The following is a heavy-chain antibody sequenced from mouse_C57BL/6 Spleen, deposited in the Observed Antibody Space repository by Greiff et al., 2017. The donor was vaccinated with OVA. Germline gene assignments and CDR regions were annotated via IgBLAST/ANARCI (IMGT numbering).Heavy chain of an antibody. CDR2: INPGSGGT. CDR1: GYAFTNYL. Sequence: QVQLQQSGAELVRPGTSVKVSCKASGYAFTNYLIAWVKQRPGQGLEWIGVINPGSGGTNYNEKFKGKATLTADKSSSTAYMQLSSLTSEDSAVYFCARTDDYDTAWFAYWGQGTLVTVSA. V-gene: IGHV1-54*01. CDR3: ARTDDYDTAWFAY. D-gene: IGHD2-4*01. J-gene: IGHJ3*01.